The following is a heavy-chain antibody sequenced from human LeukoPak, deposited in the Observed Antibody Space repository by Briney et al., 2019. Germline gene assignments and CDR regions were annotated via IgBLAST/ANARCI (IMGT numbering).Heavy chain of an antibody. CDR3: AKAGSGYYYYGSGSYYKDYYYMDV. Sequence: GGSLRLSCAASGFTFSSSTVTWVRQTPGKGLEWVSSITSGGGGTYHADSVKGRFIISRDDSKDTLFLQMNSLRAEDTAVYYCAKAGSGYYYYGSGSYYKDYYYMDVWGKGTTVTVSS. CDR2: ITSGGGGT. D-gene: IGHD3-10*01. CDR1: GFTFSSST. V-gene: IGHV3-23*01. J-gene: IGHJ6*03.